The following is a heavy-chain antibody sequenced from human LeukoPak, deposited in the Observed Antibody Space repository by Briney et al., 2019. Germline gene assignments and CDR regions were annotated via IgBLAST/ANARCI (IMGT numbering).Heavy chain of an antibody. CDR2: IYYTGNA. CDR1: GGSISGSSYY. J-gene: IGHJ4*02. Sequence: SETLSLTCTISGGSISGSSYYWAWIRQPPGKGLEWIASIYYTGNAFYNWSLKSRVTILVDTSKNQFSLEVDSVTATDTAMYYCARQLDTSGDYAGLFDSWGQGALVTVSS. D-gene: IGHD3-9*01. CDR3: ARQLDTSGDYAGLFDS. V-gene: IGHV4-39*01.